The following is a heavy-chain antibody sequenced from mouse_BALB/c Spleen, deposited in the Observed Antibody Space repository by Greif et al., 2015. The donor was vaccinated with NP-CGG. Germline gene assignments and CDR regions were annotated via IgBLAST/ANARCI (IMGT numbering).Heavy chain of an antibody. Sequence: VQLQQSGAELVKPGASVKLSCKASGYTFTSYWMHWVKQRPGQGLEWIGEIDPSDSYTNYNQKFKGKATLTVDKSSSTAYMQLSSLTSEDSAVYYCARFDYWGQGTTLTVSS. CDR3: ARFDY. V-gene: IGHV1-69*02. CDR1: GYTFTSYW. CDR2: IDPSDSYT. J-gene: IGHJ2*01.